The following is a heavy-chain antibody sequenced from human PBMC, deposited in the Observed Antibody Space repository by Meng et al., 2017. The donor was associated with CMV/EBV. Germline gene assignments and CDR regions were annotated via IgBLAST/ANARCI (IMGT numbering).Heavy chain of an antibody. V-gene: IGHV3-74*01. CDR2: INSDGSST. D-gene: IGHD2-2*01. CDR1: GFTFSSYW. Sequence: GGSLRLSCAASGFTFSSYWMHWVRQAPGKGLVWVSRINSDGSSTSDADSVKGRFTISRDNAKNTLYLQMNSLRAEDTAVYYCARSGVTYCSSTSCLGGMDVWGQGTTVTVSS. CDR3: ARSGVTYCSSTSCLGGMDV. J-gene: IGHJ6*02.